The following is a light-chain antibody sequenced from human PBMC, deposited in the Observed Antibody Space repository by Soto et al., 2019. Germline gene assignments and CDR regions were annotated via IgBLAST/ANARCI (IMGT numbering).Light chain of an antibody. J-gene: IGKJ1*01. V-gene: IGKV1-27*01. CDR2: AAS. CDR1: QGISNY. CDR3: QKYNSAPRT. Sequence: DIQMTQSPSSLSASVGDRVTITCRASQGISNYLAWYQQKPGKVPKLLIYAASTLQSGVPPRFSGSGFGTDFTLTFSSLQPEDVATYYCQKYNSAPRTFGQGTKVEIK.